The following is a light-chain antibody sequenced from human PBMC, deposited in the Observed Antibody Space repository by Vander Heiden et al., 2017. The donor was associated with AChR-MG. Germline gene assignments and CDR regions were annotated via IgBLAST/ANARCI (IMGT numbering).Light chain of an antibody. CDR1: SSDVGGYNY. CDR3: SSYAGSKNLV. V-gene: IGLV2-8*01. J-gene: IGLJ2*01. Sequence: QSALTQPPSASGSPGQSVTISCTGTSSDVGGYNYVSWYQQHPGKGPKFMIYEVSKRPSGVPDRFSGSKSGNTASLTVSGLQAEDEADYYCSSYAGSKNLVFGGGTKLTVL. CDR2: EVS.